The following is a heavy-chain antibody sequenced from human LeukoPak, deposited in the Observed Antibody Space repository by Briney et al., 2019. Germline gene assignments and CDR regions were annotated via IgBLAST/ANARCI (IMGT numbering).Heavy chain of an antibody. CDR1: GFSLSSHW. Sequence: GGSLRLSCAASGFSLSSHWMSWVRQAPGKGLEWVSAISGSGGSTYYADSVKGRFTISRDNSKNTLYLQMNSLRAEDTAVYYCAKTTVTTWFFDYWGQGTLVTVSS. CDR2: ISGSGGST. V-gene: IGHV3-23*01. D-gene: IGHD4-17*01. CDR3: AKTTVTTWFFDY. J-gene: IGHJ4*02.